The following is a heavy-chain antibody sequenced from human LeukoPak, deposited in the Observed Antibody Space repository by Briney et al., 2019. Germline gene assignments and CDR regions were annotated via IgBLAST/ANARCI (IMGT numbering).Heavy chain of an antibody. D-gene: IGHD5-18*01. J-gene: IGHJ4*02. CDR3: AKAGVQLWSPEGDH. CDR2: ISGSGAYT. Sequence: PGGSLRLSCAASGFTFSSYAMSWVRQAPGKGLEWVSGISGSGAYTYYADSVKGRFTISRDNSKNTLYLQMNSLRAEDTAVFYCAKAGVQLWSPEGDHWGQGTLVTVSS. V-gene: IGHV3-23*01. CDR1: GFTFSSYA.